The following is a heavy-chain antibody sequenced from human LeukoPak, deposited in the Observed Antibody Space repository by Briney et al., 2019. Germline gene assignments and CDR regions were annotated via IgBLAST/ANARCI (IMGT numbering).Heavy chain of an antibody. Sequence: GGSLRLSCAASGFTFSTYGMHWVRQTPGKGLDWVALISYDGSNKYYADSVKGRFTISRDNAKNSLYLQMNSLRAEDTAVYYCATGYSSGRNFDYWGQGTLVTVSS. CDR3: ATGYSSGRNFDY. CDR1: GFTFSTYG. D-gene: IGHD6-25*01. V-gene: IGHV3-30*03. J-gene: IGHJ4*02. CDR2: ISYDGSNK.